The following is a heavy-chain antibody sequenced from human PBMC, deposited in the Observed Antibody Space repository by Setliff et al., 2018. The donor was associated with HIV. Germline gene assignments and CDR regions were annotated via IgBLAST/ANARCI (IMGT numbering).Heavy chain of an antibody. CDR2: INQDGNEK. CDR3: ARKLQPGYGMDV. V-gene: IGHV3-7*01. CDR1: GFTFSSYA. Sequence: PGGSLRLSCAASGFTFSSYAMIWVRQAPGKGLEWVANINQDGNEKNYVDSVKGRFTISRDNTKNSLYLQMDSLRAEDTTVYYCARKLQPGYGMDVWGQGTTVTVSS. J-gene: IGHJ6*02. D-gene: IGHD5-18*01.